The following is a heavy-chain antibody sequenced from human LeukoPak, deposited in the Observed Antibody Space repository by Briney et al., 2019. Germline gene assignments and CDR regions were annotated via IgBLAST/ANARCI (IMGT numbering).Heavy chain of an antibody. CDR1: GFTFSSYG. V-gene: IGHV3-30*18. CDR3: AKDCSGGSCFFDY. Sequence: GGSLRLSCAASGFTFSSYGMHWVRQAPGEGLEWVAVISYDGSNKYYADSVKGRFTISRDNSKNTLYLQMNSLRAEDTAVYYCAKDCSGGSCFFDYWGQGTLVTVSS. J-gene: IGHJ4*02. CDR2: ISYDGSNK. D-gene: IGHD2-15*01.